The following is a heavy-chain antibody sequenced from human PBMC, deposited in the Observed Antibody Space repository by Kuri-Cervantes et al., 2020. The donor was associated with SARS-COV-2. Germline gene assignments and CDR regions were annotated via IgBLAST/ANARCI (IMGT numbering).Heavy chain of an antibody. CDR2: MNPISGNT. J-gene: IGHJ4*02. Sequence: ASVKVSCKASGYTFTSYDVNWVRQAPGQGLEWMGRMNPISGNTDYAQKFQGRVTMTRNNSINTAYMELSSLRSEDTAMYYCARELIYDSENYYKGLDYWAQGTLVTVSS. CDR1: GYTFTSYD. CDR3: ARELIYDSENYYKGLDY. V-gene: IGHV1-8*02. D-gene: IGHD3-10*01.